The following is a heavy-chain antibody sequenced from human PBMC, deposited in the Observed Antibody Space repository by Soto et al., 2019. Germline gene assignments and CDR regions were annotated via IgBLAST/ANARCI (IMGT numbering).Heavy chain of an antibody. CDR2: IYYSGST. V-gene: IGHV4-59*08. CDR1: GGSISSYY. D-gene: IGHD1-26*01. J-gene: IGHJ5*02. CDR3: ARDNHDPTRYSGTYYVWFDP. Sequence: PSETLSLTCTVSGGSISSYYWSWIRQPPGKGLDWIGYIYYSGSTNYNPSLKSRVTISVDTSKNQFSLKLSSVTAADTAVYYCARDNHDPTRYSGTYYVWFDPWGQGTLVTVSS.